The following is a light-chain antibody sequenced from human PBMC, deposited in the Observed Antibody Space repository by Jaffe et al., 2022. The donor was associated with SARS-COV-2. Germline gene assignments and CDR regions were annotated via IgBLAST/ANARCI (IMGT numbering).Light chain of an antibody. Sequence: QSALTQPASVSGSPGQSITISCTGTPSDVGGYNYVSWYQQHPGRAPKLLIYDVSDRPSGISSRFSGSKSGNTASLTISGLQAEDEADYYCVSYRTSGIRVFGGGTKLTVL. V-gene: IGLV2-14*03. CDR3: VSYRTSGIRV. J-gene: IGLJ3*02. CDR1: PSDVGGYNY. CDR2: DVS.